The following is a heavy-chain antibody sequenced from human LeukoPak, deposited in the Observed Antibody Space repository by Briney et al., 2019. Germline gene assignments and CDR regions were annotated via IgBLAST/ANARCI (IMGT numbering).Heavy chain of an antibody. CDR1: GYTFTSYY. V-gene: IGHV1-46*01. Sequence: ASVKVSCKASGYTFTSYYMHWVRQAPGQGLEWMGIINPIGGSTSYAQKFQGRVTMTRDTSTSTVYMELSSLRSEDTAVYYCARDAARRDGYNHHPPGHYWGQGTLVTVSS. CDR3: ARDAARRDGYNHHPPGHY. D-gene: IGHD5-24*01. J-gene: IGHJ4*02. CDR2: INPIGGST.